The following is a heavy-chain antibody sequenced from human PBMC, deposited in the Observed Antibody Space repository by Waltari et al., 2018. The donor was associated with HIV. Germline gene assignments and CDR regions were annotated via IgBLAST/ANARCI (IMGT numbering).Heavy chain of an antibody. D-gene: IGHD3-3*01. Sequence: EVHLVESGGGLVQPGGSLRLTCTASEATFSGYSMNWVRQAQVKGLELISYLSSRHSTMFYSDSVKGRFTISRDNAKNSLYLEITNLRVEDTAVYYCATDFWSGHPDYWGQGTLVTVSS. J-gene: IGHJ4*02. V-gene: IGHV3-48*01. CDR1: EATFSGYS. CDR3: ATDFWSGHPDY. CDR2: LSSRHSTM.